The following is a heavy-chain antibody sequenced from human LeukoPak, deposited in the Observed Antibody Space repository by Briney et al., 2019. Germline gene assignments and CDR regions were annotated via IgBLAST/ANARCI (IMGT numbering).Heavy chain of an antibody. V-gene: IGHV1-2*02. CDR3: ARGENVLRFLDSNNWFDP. CDR1: GYTFTGYY. J-gene: IGHJ5*02. D-gene: IGHD3-3*01. Sequence: GASVKVSCKASGYTFTGYYMHWVRQAPGQGLEWMGWINPNSGGTNYAQKFQGRVTMTRDTSISTAYMELSRLRSDDTAVYYCARGENVLRFLDSNNWFDPWGQGTLVTVPS. CDR2: INPNSGGT.